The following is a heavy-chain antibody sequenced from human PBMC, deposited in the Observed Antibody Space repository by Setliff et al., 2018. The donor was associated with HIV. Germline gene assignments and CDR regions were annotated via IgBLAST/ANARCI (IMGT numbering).Heavy chain of an antibody. J-gene: IGHJ4*02. CDR2: IYTSGST. D-gene: IGHD1-26*01. CDR1: GGSISSGSYY. V-gene: IGHV4-61*09. CDR3: AGGAGYKGAADY. Sequence: SETLSLTCTVSGGSISSGSYYWSWIRQPAGKGLEWIGHIYTSGSTNYNPSLKSRLTISVDRSKNQFSLKLRSVTAADTAVYYCAGGAGYKGAADYWGQGTLVTVSS.